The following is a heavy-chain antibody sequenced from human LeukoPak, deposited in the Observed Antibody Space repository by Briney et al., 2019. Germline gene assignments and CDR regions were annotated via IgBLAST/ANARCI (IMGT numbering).Heavy chain of an antibody. CDR2: ISGSGGST. CDR3: AKGATVSMIVVVTTGLSSYYFDY. D-gene: IGHD3-22*01. J-gene: IGHJ4*02. CDR1: GFTFSSYA. V-gene: IGHV3-23*01. Sequence: GGSLRLSCAASGFTFSSYAMSWVRQAPGKGLEWVSAISGSGGSTYYADSVKGRFTISRDNSKNTLYLQMNSLRAEDTAVYYCAKGATVSMIVVVTTGLSSYYFDYWGQGTLVTVSS.